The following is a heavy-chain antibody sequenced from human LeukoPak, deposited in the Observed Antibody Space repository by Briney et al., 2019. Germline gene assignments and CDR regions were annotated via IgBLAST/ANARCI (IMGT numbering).Heavy chain of an antibody. D-gene: IGHD4-17*01. J-gene: IGHJ4*02. Sequence: SETLSLTCTVSGGSISSYYWSWVRQPPEKGLEWIGYIYYSGTAYYNPSLKRRVTMSVDTSKNQFSLKLDSVTAADTAVYYCARFSNDHGVKFDYWGQGTLVTVSS. V-gene: IGHV4-59*06. CDR3: ARFSNDHGVKFDY. CDR1: GGSISSYY. CDR2: IYYSGTA.